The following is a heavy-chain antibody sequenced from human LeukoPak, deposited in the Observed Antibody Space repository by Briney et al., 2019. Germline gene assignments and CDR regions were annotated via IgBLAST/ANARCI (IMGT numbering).Heavy chain of an antibody. CDR3: ARGRALGSYYED. CDR2: INRGGDI. CDR1: GGSFSTSY. Sequence: SETLSLTCAVYGGSFSTSYRSWIRHLPGKGLEWIGEINRGGDINYNPSLKSRVTISMDTSKSQFSLKLNFVTAADTAVYYCARGRALGSYYEDWGQGTLVTVSS. D-gene: IGHD3-10*01. V-gene: IGHV4-34*01. J-gene: IGHJ4*02.